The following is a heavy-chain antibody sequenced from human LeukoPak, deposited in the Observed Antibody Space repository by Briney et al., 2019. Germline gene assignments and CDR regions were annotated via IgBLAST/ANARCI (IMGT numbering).Heavy chain of an antibody. D-gene: IGHD1-26*01. CDR1: GGSISNYY. CDR2: IYYSGSA. CDR3: ARYSGPSNWFDP. J-gene: IGHJ5*02. Sequence: SETLSLTCPVPGGSISNYYWSWIRQPPGKGLEWIGYIYYSGSANYNPSLKSRVTISVATSKIQFSLKLTSVTAADTAVYYCARYSGPSNWFDPWGQGTLVTVSS. V-gene: IGHV4-59*01.